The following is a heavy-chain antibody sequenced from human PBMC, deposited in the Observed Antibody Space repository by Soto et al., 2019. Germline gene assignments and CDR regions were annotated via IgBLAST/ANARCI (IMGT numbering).Heavy chain of an antibody. J-gene: IGHJ6*02. V-gene: IGHV4-34*01. CDR3: ARDRIQFSVDV. Sequence: SETLSLTCAVYGGSFSGYYWSWIRQPPGKGLEWIGEINHSGNTNYNPSLKSRVTISVDTSKNQFSLSLRSVTDADTAVYYCARDRIQFSVDVWGQGTTVTVSS. CDR1: GGSFSGYY. D-gene: IGHD5-18*01. CDR2: INHSGNT.